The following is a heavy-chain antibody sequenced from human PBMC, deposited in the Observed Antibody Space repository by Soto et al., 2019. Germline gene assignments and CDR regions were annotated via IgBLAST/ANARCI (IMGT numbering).Heavy chain of an antibody. CDR1: GFSLSTSGVG. J-gene: IGHJ6*02. D-gene: IGHD3-22*01. CDR3: ARRYYDSSGYLHYYGMDV. CDR2: IYWDDDK. V-gene: IGHV2-5*02. Sequence: QITLKESGPTLVKPTQTLTLTCTFSGFSLSTSGVGVGWIRQPPGKALEWLALIYWDDDKRYSPSLKSRLTITKDTSKNQVVLTMTNMDPVDTATYYCARRYYDSSGYLHYYGMDVWGQGTTVTVSS.